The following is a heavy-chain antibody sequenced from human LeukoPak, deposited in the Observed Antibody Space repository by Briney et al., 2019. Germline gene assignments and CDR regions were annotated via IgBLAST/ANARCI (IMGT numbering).Heavy chain of an antibody. CDR3: AKAYDILTDGMTIHFDY. Sequence: HPGGSLRLSCAASGFTFSSYGMHWVRQAPGKGLEWVAFIPYDGSNKYYADSVKGRFTISRDNSKNTLYLQMNSLRAEDTAVYYCAKAYDILTDGMTIHFDYWGQGTLVTVSS. CDR2: IPYDGSNK. V-gene: IGHV3-30*02. J-gene: IGHJ4*02. D-gene: IGHD3-9*01. CDR1: GFTFSSYG.